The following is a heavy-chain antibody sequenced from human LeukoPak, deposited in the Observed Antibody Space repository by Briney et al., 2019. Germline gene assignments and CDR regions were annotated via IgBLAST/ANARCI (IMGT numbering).Heavy chain of an antibody. CDR1: GYTFSAYY. CDR3: ARDRDPSSPYDAFDI. V-gene: IGHV1-2*02. CDR2: INPHSGAT. J-gene: IGHJ3*02. Sequence: ASVKVSCKASGYTFSAYYIHWVRQAPGQGPEWMGWINPHSGATNYAQTLQGRVTMTRDTSISTAYIELSRLRSADTAVYYCARDRDPSSPYDAFDIWGQGTMVTVSS. D-gene: IGHD3-10*01.